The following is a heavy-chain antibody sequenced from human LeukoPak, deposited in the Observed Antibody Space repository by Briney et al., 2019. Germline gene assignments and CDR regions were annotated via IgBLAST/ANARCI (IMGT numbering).Heavy chain of an antibody. CDR3: ARVRDGYNRNWAY. CDR2: IYYNVAT. D-gene: IGHD5-24*01. CDR1: GGSISSSIYY. Sequence: SEALSLTCTVSGGSISSSIYYWGWFRQPPGKGLEWIGSIYYNVATYYNSSLKSRVTISVDTSKNHLSLKLSSVTAADTAVYYCARVRDGYNRNWAYWGQGTLVTVSS. J-gene: IGHJ4*02. V-gene: IGHV4-39*02.